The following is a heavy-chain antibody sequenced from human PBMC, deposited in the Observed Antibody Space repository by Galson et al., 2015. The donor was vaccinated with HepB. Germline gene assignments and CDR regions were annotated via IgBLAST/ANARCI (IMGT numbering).Heavy chain of an antibody. V-gene: IGHV6-1*01. Sequence: CAISGDSVSSNSVAWYWIRQSPSRGLEWLGRTHYRAKWYNDYAVSVRSRISINPDTSKNQFSLHLSSVTPEDTAVYYCARVAGTIYYYGMDVWGQGTTVTVS. CDR2: THYRAKWYN. J-gene: IGHJ6*02. D-gene: IGHD2-15*01. CDR3: ARVAGTIYYYGMDV. CDR1: GDSVSSNSVA.